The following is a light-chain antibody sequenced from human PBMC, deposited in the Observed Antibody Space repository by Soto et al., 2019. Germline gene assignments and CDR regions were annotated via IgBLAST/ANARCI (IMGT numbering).Light chain of an antibody. CDR2: EAS. CDR1: QSTSSW. V-gene: IGKV1-5*03. CDR3: QQYDNLPLM. J-gene: IGKJ5*01. Sequence: DIQMSQSPATLSAAXXDRIXITCLASQSTSSWLAWYQQKPGKAPKXXIYEASSLESGGPSRFSGSGAGTEFTLTISSLQPEDFATYYCQQYDNLPLMFGQGTRLDIK.